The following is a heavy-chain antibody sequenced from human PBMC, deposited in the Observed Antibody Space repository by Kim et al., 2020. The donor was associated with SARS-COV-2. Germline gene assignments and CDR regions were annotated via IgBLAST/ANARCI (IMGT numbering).Heavy chain of an antibody. CDR2: ISYDGSNK. CDR3: AKDHQDLYVDTAGYFDY. CDR1: GFTFSSYG. D-gene: IGHD5-18*01. Sequence: GGSLRLSCAASGFTFSSYGMHWVRQAPGKGLEWVAVISYDGSNKYYADSVKGRFTISRDNSKNTLYLQMNSLRAEDTAVYYCAKDHQDLYVDTAGYFDYWGQGTLVTVSS. J-gene: IGHJ4*02. V-gene: IGHV3-30*18.